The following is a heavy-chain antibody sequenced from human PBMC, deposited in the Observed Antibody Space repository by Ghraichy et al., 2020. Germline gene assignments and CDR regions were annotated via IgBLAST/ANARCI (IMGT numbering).Heavy chain of an antibody. CDR1: GFTFSDYY. J-gene: IGHJ4*02. Sequence: LSLTCAASGFTFSDYYMSWIRQAPGKGLEWVSYISSSGSTIYYADSVKGRFTISRDNAKNSLYLQMNSLRAEDTAVYYCARDPLSIAGSNWGQGTLVTVSS. V-gene: IGHV3-11*01. CDR2: ISSSGSTI. D-gene: IGHD6-6*01. CDR3: ARDPLSIAGSN.